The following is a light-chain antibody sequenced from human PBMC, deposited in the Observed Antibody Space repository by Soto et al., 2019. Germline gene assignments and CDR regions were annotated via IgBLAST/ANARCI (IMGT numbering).Light chain of an antibody. CDR1: QSVSSSY. CDR3: QQYGSSPPIT. V-gene: IGKV3-20*01. Sequence: EIVLTQSPGTLSLSPGERATLSCRASQSVSSSYLAWYQQKPGQAPRLLIYGASSRATGIPDRFSGSGSVTAFTLTISRLEPEDFAVYYCQQYGSSPPITFGQATRLEIK. J-gene: IGKJ5*01. CDR2: GAS.